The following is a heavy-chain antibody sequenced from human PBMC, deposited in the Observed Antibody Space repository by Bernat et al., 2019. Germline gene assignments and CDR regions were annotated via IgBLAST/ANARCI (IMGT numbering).Heavy chain of an antibody. CDR1: GFTFSGYS. D-gene: IGHD2-15*01. CDR3: AREAIVAGYSMDV. J-gene: IGHJ6*03. V-gene: IGHV3-21*05. CDR2: ISSTGSHI. Sequence: EVQLVESGGGLVKPGGSLRLSCGTSGFTFSGYSMNWVRRAPGKGLEWVSYISSTGSHIYYADSVKGRFTVSRDNTKNSLFLQMTSLRVEDTALYFCAREAIVAGYSMDVWGRGTTVSVS.